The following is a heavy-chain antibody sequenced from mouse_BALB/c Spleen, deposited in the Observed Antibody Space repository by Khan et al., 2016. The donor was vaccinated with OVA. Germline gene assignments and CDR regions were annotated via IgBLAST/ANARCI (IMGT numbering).Heavy chain of an antibody. CDR2: ISSGGDYI. D-gene: IGHD1-1*01. V-gene: IGHV5-9-3*01. J-gene: IGHJ3*01. CDR3: TRHNYGPFAY. Sequence: EVELVESGGDFVKPGGSLKLSCSASGFTFSTYAMSWVRQTPEKRLEWVATISSGGDYIYYPDNVKGRFTISRDTAKNTLYLQMSSLRSEDTALYYCTRHNYGPFAYWGQGTLVTVSA. CDR1: GFTFSTYA.